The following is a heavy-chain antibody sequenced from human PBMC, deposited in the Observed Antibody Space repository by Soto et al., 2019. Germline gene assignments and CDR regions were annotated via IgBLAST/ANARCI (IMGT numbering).Heavy chain of an antibody. CDR1: GFTFSSYG. D-gene: IGHD5-18*01. J-gene: IGHJ4*02. CDR3: ARFKKGYSYGYIDY. CDR2: IWYDGSNK. Sequence: PGGSLRLSCAASGFTFSSYGMHWVRQAPGKGLEWVAVIWYDGSNKYYADSVKGRFTISRDNSKNTLYLQMNSLRAEDTAVYYCARFKKGYSYGYIDYWGQGTLATVSS. V-gene: IGHV3-33*01.